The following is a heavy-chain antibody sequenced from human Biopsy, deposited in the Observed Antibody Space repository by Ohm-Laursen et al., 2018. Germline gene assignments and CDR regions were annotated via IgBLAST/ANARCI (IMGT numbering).Heavy chain of an antibody. CDR3: VAYPSSGFFENNDDFAMDV. Sequence: ASVKVSCKASGGAFTNYAINWVRQAPGHGLEWMGGIITVSETAGYAERFQGRVTFTADVTTTTAYMDLSGLRSEDTAVYYCVAYPSSGFFENNDDFAMDVWGQGTTVIVSS. D-gene: IGHD6-19*01. CDR2: IITVSETA. CDR1: GGAFTNYA. V-gene: IGHV1-69*13. J-gene: IGHJ6*02.